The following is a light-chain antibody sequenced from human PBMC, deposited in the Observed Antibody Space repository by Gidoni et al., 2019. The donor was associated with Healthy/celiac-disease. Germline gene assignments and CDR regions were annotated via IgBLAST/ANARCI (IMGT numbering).Light chain of an antibody. CDR3: QQLNSYPT. J-gene: IGKJ4*01. CDR2: AAS. Sequence: DIQLTQSPSFLSASVGDRVTITCRASQGIRSYLAWYQQKPGKAPKLLIYAASTLQSGVPSRFSGSGSGTEFTLTISSLQPEDFATYYCQQLNSYPTFGGGTKVEIK. V-gene: IGKV1-9*01. CDR1: QGIRSY.